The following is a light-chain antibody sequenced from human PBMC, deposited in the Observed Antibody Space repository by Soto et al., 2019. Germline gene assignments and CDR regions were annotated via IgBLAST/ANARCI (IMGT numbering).Light chain of an antibody. V-gene: IGLV2-14*01. CDR3: SSYTSSSTV. Sequence: QSALTQPASVSGSPGQWITISCTGTSRDVGGYNYVSWYQQHPGKAPKLMIYDVSNRPSGVSNRFSGSKSGNTASLTIAGLQAEDEADYYCSSYTSSSTVFGGGTKLTVL. CDR1: SRDVGGYNY. J-gene: IGLJ2*01. CDR2: DVS.